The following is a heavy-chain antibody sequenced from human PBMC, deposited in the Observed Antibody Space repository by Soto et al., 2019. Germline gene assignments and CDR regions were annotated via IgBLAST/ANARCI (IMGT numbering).Heavy chain of an antibody. Sequence: GGSLRLSCAASGFTFRNYAMNWVRQAPGKGLEWVSGISVSGGSTYYAASVKGRFTVSRDNSKNTVYLQMNSLRAEDTAVYFCAKGMYYYDSSGYRLFDYWGQGTLVTVSS. CDR2: ISVSGGST. D-gene: IGHD3-22*01. V-gene: IGHV3-23*01. CDR3: AKGMYYYDSSGYRLFDY. CDR1: GFTFRNYA. J-gene: IGHJ4*02.